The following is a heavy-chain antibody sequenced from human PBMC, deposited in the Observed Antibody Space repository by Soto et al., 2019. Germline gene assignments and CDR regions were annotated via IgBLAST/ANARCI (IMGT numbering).Heavy chain of an antibody. Sequence: QITLKESGPTLVRPTQTLTLTCAFSGFSLSTSGVGVGWIRQPPGKALEWLAVIYWDDSKHYSPSLRSRLTITNDTSKNQVVLTMTNMDPLDTGTYYCAQKGPDVWPLDYWGQGTLVTVSS. J-gene: IGHJ4*02. CDR2: IYWDDSK. CDR1: GFSLSTSGVG. CDR3: AQKGPDVWPLDY. V-gene: IGHV2-5*02.